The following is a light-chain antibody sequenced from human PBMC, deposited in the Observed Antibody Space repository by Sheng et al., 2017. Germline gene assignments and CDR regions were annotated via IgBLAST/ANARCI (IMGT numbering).Light chain of an antibody. Sequence: EIVLTQSPGTLSLSPGERATLSCRASQSVSSSSLAWYQQKPGQGPRLLIYGASTRATGIPDRFSGSGSGTDFTLTISRLEPEDFAVYYCQQYNKWPGTFGQGTKVEIK. CDR1: QSVSSSS. J-gene: IGKJ1*01. V-gene: IGKV3-20*01. CDR3: QQYNKWPGT. CDR2: GAS.